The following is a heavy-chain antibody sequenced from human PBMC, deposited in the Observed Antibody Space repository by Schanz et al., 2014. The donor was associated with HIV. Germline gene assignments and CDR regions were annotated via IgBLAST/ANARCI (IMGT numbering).Heavy chain of an antibody. CDR3: ARGYSGYDYP. CDR2: ISSGNRYI. D-gene: IGHD5-12*01. V-gene: IGHV3-21*01. CDR1: GFTFSTYS. Sequence: EVQLVESGGGLVKPGGSLRLSCAGSGFTFSTYSMNWVRRAPGKGLEWVSAISSGNRYIYYADSVKGRFTISRDNAKNSLYLQMNRLRAEDTAVYYCARGYSGYDYPWGQGTLVTVSS. J-gene: IGHJ5*02.